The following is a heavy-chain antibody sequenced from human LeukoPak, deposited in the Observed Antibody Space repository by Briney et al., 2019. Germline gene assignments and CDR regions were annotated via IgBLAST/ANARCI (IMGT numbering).Heavy chain of an antibody. CDR3: SRDGASAGVVVAREHFGLDV. CDR2: IYYSGNT. V-gene: IGHV4-39*07. Sequence: SETLSLTCTVSGGSISSTSYYWGWLRQPPGKGLVWIGSIYYSGNTYYNPSIKSRVAISADRSKNQFSLKLSSVTAADTAVYYCSRDGASAGVVVAREHFGLDVWGQGPTVTVSS. CDR1: GGSISSTSYY. D-gene: IGHD2-15*01. J-gene: IGHJ6*02.